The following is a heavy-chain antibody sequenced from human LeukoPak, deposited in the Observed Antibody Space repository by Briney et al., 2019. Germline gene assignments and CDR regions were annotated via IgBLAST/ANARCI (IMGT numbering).Heavy chain of an antibody. Sequence: GGSLRLSCAASGFTFSSYGMHWVRQAPGKGLEWVAFIRYDGSNKYYADSAKGRFTISRDNAKNSLYLQMNSLRAEDTAVYYCASYFGGTRAENYFDYWGQGTLVIVSS. CDR3: ASYFGGTRAENYFDY. J-gene: IGHJ4*02. V-gene: IGHV3-30*02. CDR2: IRYDGSNK. D-gene: IGHD3-16*01. CDR1: GFTFSSYG.